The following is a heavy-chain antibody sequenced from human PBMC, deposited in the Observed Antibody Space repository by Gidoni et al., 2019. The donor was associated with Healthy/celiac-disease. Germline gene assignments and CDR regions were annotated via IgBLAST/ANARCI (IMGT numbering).Heavy chain of an antibody. J-gene: IGHJ6*02. D-gene: IGHD2-8*01. CDR2: ISSSSSYI. CDR1: GFTFSSYS. Sequence: EVQLVESGGGLVKPGGSLRLSCAASGFTFSSYSMNWVRQAPGKGLEGVSSISSSSSYIYYADSVKGRFTISRDNAKNSLYLQMNSLRAEDTAVYYCARDGRSVWCTDLFYYCYYGMDVWGQGTTVTVSS. CDR3: ARDGRSVWCTDLFYYCYYGMDV. V-gene: IGHV3-21*06.